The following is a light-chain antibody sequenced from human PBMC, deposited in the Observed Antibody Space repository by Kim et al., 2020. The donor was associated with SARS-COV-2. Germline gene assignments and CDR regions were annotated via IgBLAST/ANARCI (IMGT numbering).Light chain of an antibody. CDR3: QQYAYWRA. CDR2: GAS. Sequence: SLSPAERATLACRASQSISTNLAWFQQKPGQAPRVLIYGASARATGIPARFSGSGSGTEFTLTISNLQSEDFAVYYCQQYAYWRAFGQGTRLEIK. CDR1: QSISTN. J-gene: IGKJ5*01. V-gene: IGKV3-15*01.